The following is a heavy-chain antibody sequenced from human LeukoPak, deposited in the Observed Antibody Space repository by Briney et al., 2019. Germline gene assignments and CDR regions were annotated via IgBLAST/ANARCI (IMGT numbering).Heavy chain of an antibody. CDR2: VNHSGGT. J-gene: IGHJ4*02. V-gene: IGHV4-34*01. D-gene: IGHD3-3*01. Sequence: PSETLSLTCAVYGGSFSGYYWSWIRQPPGKGLEWIGEVNHSGGTNYNPSLKSRVTISVDTSKNQFSLKLSSVTAAGTAVYYCASLPYYDFWSGYYMGISVWGQGTLVTVSS. CDR1: GGSFSGYY. CDR3: ASLPYYDFWSGYYMGISV.